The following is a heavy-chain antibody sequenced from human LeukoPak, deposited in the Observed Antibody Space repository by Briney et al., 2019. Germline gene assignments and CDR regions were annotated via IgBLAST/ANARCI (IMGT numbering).Heavy chain of an antibody. CDR3: ARDPNLLLFDY. CDR2: ISGSGSAI. CDR1: GFTFSSYE. V-gene: IGHV3-48*03. J-gene: IGHJ4*02. Sequence: PGGSLRLSCAASGFTFSSYEMNWVRQAPGKGLEWVSYISGSGSAIYYADSVKGRFTISRDNAKNSLYLQMNSLRAEDTAVYYCARDPNLLLFDYWGQGTLVTVSS. D-gene: IGHD3-10*01.